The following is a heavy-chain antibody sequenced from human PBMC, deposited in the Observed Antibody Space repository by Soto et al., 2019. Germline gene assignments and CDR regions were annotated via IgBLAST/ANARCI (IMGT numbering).Heavy chain of an antibody. CDR2: MNPNSGNT. J-gene: IGHJ4*02. V-gene: IGHV1-8*01. Sequence: VEVSCKASGYNFNSYDINWVRQATGQGLEWMGWMNPNSGNTGYAQKFQGRVTMTRNTSISTAYMELSSLRSEDTAVYYCARGNPSGYLDYWGQGTLVTVSS. CDR3: ARGNPSGYLDY. D-gene: IGHD2-15*01. CDR1: GYNFNSYD.